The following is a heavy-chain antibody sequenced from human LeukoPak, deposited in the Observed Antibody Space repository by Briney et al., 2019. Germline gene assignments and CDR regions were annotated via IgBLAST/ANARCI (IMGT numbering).Heavy chain of an antibody. CDR1: GGSIGSSSYY. CDR2: IYYSGST. Sequence: SETLSLTCTVSGGSIGSSSYYWGWIRQPPGKGLEWIGSIYYSGSTNYNPSLKSRVTISVDTSKNQFSLKLSSVTAADTAVYYCARHRYYYDSSGYCFDYWGQGTLVTVSS. V-gene: IGHV4-39*01. D-gene: IGHD3-22*01. J-gene: IGHJ4*02. CDR3: ARHRYYYDSSGYCFDY.